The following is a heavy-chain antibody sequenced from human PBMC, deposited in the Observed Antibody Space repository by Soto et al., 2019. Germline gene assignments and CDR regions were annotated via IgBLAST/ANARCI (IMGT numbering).Heavy chain of an antibody. D-gene: IGHD2-2*01. CDR1: GFTFGSYA. J-gene: IGHJ4*02. Sequence: GGSLRLSCAASGFTFGSYAMSWVRQTPRKGLEWVSSISGNSATIYYADSVKGRFTISRDNSENTLYLQMNSLRVEDTAVYYCAKRGYCATSSTTSCPHWPFDFWGQGTLVTVSS. V-gene: IGHV3-23*01. CDR3: AKRGYCATSSTTSCPHWPFDF. CDR2: ISGNSATI.